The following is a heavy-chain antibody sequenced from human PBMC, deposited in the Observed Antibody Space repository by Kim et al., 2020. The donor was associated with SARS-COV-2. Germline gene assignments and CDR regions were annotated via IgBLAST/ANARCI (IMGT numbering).Heavy chain of an antibody. CDR3: ARPKGQQLVARDNWFDP. Sequence: SETLSLTCTVSGGSISSSSYYWGWIRQPPGKGLEWIGSIYYSGSTYYNPSLKSRVTISVDTAKNQFSLKLSSVTAADTAVYYCARPKGQQLVARDNWFDPWGQGTLVTVSS. V-gene: IGHV4-39*01. D-gene: IGHD6-13*01. CDR1: GGSISSSSYY. CDR2: IYYSGST. J-gene: IGHJ5*02.